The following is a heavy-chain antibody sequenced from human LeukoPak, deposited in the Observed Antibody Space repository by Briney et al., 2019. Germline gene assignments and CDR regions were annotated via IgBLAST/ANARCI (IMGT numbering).Heavy chain of an antibody. CDR3: ARQLGYCSSTSCHSNLWFDP. CDR2: IYYSGST. J-gene: IGHJ5*02. D-gene: IGHD2-2*01. Sequence: SETLSLTCTVSGGSISSYYWSWIRQPPGKGLEWIGYIYYSGSTNYNPSLKSRVTISVDTSKNQFSLKLSSVTAADTAVYYCARQLGYCSSTSCHSNLWFDPWGQGTLVTVSS. CDR1: GGSISSYY. V-gene: IGHV4-59*08.